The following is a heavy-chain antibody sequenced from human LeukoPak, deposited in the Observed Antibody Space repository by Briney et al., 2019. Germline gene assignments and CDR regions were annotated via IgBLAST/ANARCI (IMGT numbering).Heavy chain of an antibody. CDR1: GGSVSSGSYY. CDR2: IYYSGST. V-gene: IGHV4-61*01. CDR3: ARDLGLYYNDSSGGAFDI. D-gene: IGHD3-22*01. J-gene: IGHJ3*02. Sequence: SETLSLTCTVSGGSVSSGSYYWIWIRQPPGKGLEWIGYIYYSGSTNYNPSLKSRVTISVDTSKNQFSLKLSSVTAADTAVYYCARDLGLYYNDSSGGAFDIWGRGTMVTVSS.